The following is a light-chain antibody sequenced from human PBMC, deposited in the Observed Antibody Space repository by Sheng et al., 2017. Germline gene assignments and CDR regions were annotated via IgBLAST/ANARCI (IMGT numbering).Light chain of an antibody. Sequence: EIVMTQSLATLSVSPGERATLSCRASQSISSNLAWYQQKPGQAPRLLIYGASSRATGIPTRFSGSGSGTEFTLTISSLRSEDLAIYYCQQYNNWLRTFGQGTKVEIK. CDR1: QSISSN. CDR2: GAS. CDR3: QQYNNWLRT. J-gene: IGKJ1*01. V-gene: IGKV3-15*01.